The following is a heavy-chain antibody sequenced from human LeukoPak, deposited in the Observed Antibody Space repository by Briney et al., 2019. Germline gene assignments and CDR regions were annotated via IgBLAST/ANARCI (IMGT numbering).Heavy chain of an antibody. D-gene: IGHD1-14*01. CDR1: GLTFSTSG. Sequence: GGSLRLSCTASGLTFSTSGFNWVRQAPGKGLEWVASIGPTGSDRYHADSIKGRSTISRDNANNFLYLQVNSLRAGDTAVYYCATETNGRHYDYWGQGTLLTVSS. CDR3: ATETNGRHYDY. J-gene: IGHJ4*02. V-gene: IGHV3-21*06. CDR2: IGPTGSDR.